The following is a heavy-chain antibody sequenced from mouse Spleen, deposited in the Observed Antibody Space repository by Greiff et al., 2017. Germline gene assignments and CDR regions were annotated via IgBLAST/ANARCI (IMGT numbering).Heavy chain of an antibody. V-gene: IGHV5-17*01. CDR1: GFTLSDYG. D-gene: IGHD2-1*01. CDR3: ARTGGNYLYYFDY. Sequence: EVQLVESGGGLVKPGGSLKLSCAASGFTLSDYGMHWVRQAPEKGLEWVGYISRGSSTIYYADNLKGRCTITRDNAKNTLFLQITSLRSEDTAMYYCARTGGNYLYYFDYWGQGTTLTVSS. CDR2: ISRGSSTI. J-gene: IGHJ2*01.